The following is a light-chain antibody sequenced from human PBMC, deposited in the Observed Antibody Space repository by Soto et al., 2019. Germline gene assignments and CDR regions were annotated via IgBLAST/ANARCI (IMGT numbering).Light chain of an antibody. V-gene: IGKV1-39*01. CDR3: QQSYSSPLT. J-gene: IGKJ3*01. CDR1: QSISTY. Sequence: DIQMTQSPSSLSASVRDRVTITCRASQSISTYLNWYQQKPGTAPKLLIYGASNLQTGVPSRFSGSGSGTDFTLTICSLQPEDFATYYCQQSYSSPLTFGPGTKVDI. CDR2: GAS.